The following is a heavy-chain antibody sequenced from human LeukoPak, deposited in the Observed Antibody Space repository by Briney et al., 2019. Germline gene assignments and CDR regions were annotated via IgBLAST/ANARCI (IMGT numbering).Heavy chain of an antibody. D-gene: IGHD3-10*01. CDR1: GYTFTSYG. V-gene: IGHV1-2*02. CDR2: INPNSGGT. Sequence: ASVKVSCKASGYTFTSYGISWVRQAPGQGLEWMGWINPNSGGTNYAQKFQGRVTMTRDTSISTAYMELSRLRSDDTAVYYCARDITPEDYYGSGSSWFDPWGQGTLVTVSS. CDR3: ARDITPEDYYGSGSSWFDP. J-gene: IGHJ5*02.